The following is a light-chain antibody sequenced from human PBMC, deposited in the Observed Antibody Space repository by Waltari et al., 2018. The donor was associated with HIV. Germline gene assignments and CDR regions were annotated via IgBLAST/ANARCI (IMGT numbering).Light chain of an antibody. Sequence: SSDLTQARSVLVSPGQTASITCSGHELANQYVHWYREKAGQAPVLVIHRDNERPLGIPERISGSKSGILATLTISGVLAEDEADYFCQSAGSSGTSVIFGGGTTLTVL. V-gene: IGLV3-25*03. J-gene: IGLJ2*01. CDR3: QSAGSSGTSVI. CDR2: RDN. CDR1: ELANQY.